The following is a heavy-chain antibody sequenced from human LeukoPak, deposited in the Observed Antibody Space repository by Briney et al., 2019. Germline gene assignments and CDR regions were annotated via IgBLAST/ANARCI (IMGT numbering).Heavy chain of an antibody. J-gene: IGHJ4*02. Sequence: SETLSLTCTVSGGSIRSSYYYWGWIRQPPGKGLEWIGSIYDSGSTYYNPSLKSRVTISVDTSKNQFSLKLNSVTAADTAVYYCARSTIFGVVIIPFDYWGQGTLVTVSS. V-gene: IGHV4-39*01. CDR1: GGSIRSSYYY. D-gene: IGHD3-3*01. CDR3: ARSTIFGVVIIPFDY. CDR2: IYDSGST.